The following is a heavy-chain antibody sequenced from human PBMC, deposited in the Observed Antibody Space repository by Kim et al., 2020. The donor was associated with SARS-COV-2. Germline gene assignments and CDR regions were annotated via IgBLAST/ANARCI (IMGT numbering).Heavy chain of an antibody. CDR2: INHSGST. CDR1: GGSFSGYY. D-gene: IGHD3-10*01. V-gene: IGHV4-34*01. J-gene: IGHJ4*02. CDR3: ARGRSYYGSGSFSFDY. Sequence: SETLSLTCAVYGGSFSGYYWSWIRQPPGKGLEWIGEINHSGSTNYNPSLKSRVTISVDTSKNQFSLKLSSVTAADTAVYYCARGRSYYGSGSFSFDYWGQGTLVTVSS.